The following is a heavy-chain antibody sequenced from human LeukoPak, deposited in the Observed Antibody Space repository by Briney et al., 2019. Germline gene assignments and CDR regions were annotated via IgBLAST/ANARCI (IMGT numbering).Heavy chain of an antibody. Sequence: GRSLRLSCAASEFTFSIYGMHWVRQAPGKGLEWVAVISFDGGNKVYADSVKGRVTISRDNSKNTLSLQMNSLRAEDTAVYYCAKEKGSGSYYNYQYGMDVWGQGTTVTVSS. CDR1: EFTFSIYG. CDR3: AKEKGSGSYYNYQYGMDV. J-gene: IGHJ6*02. D-gene: IGHD3-10*01. CDR2: ISFDGGNK. V-gene: IGHV3-30*18.